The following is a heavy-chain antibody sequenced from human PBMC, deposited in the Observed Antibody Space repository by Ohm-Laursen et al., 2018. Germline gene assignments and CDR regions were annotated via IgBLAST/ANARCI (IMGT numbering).Heavy chain of an antibody. J-gene: IGHJ4*02. CDR3: AKGTTDVDY. CDR2: ISVSGSST. CDR1: GFTFSIPG. V-gene: IGHV3-23*01. Sequence: SLRLSCAASGFTFSIPGMTWVRQAPGKGLEWVSGISVSGSSTDYADSVKGRFTISRDNSKNTLYLQMNSLRAEDTAVYYCAKGTTDVDYWGQGTLVTVSS. D-gene: IGHD1-1*01.